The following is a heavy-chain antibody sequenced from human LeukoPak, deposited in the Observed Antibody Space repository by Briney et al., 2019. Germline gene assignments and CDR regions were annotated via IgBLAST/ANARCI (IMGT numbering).Heavy chain of an antibody. D-gene: IGHD3-3*01. V-gene: IGHV3-48*03. CDR3: ARVGAYYDFWSGYSHYYYGMDV. J-gene: IGHJ6*02. CDR1: GFTFSSYE. Sequence: GGSLRLSCAASGFTFSSYEMNWVRQAPGKGLEWVSYISSSGSTIYYADSVKGRFTISGDNAKNSLYLQMNSLRAEDTAVYYCARVGAYYDFWSGYSHYYYGMDVWGQGTTVTVSS. CDR2: ISSSGSTI.